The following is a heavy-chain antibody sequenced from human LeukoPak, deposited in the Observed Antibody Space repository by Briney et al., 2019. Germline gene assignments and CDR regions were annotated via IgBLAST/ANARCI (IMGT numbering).Heavy chain of an antibody. Sequence: SETLSLTCAVYGGSFSGYHWSWIRQPPGKGLEWIGEINHSGSTNYNPSLKSRVTISVDTSKNQFSLKLSSVTAADTAVYYCARDSSSWYQDYYMDVWGKGTTVTISS. J-gene: IGHJ6*03. D-gene: IGHD6-13*01. V-gene: IGHV4-34*01. CDR1: GGSFSGYH. CDR2: INHSGST. CDR3: ARDSSSWYQDYYMDV.